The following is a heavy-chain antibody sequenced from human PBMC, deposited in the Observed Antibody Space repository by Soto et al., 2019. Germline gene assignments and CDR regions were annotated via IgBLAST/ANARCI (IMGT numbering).Heavy chain of an antibody. Sequence: EVQVLESGGGLVQPGGSLRLSCVASGFTFSGYSMTWVRQAPGKGLEWVSAISGSGATSFYADSVKGRFTISRDNSKNTLYLQMHSLRAEDTAVYYCAKATSIVLMVPVAFDIWGQGTVVTVSS. CDR2: ISGSGATS. D-gene: IGHD2-8*01. CDR3: AKATSIVLMVPVAFDI. V-gene: IGHV3-23*01. J-gene: IGHJ3*02. CDR1: GFTFSGYS.